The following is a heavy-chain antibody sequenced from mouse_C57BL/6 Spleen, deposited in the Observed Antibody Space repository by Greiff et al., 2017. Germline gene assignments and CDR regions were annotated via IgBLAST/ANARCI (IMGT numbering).Heavy chain of an antibody. J-gene: IGHJ3*01. D-gene: IGHD1-1*01. Sequence: DVMLVESGEGLVKPGGSLKLSCAASGFTFSSYAMSWVRQTPEKRLEWVAYISSGGDYIYYADTVKGRFTISRDNARNTLNLQMSSLKSEDTAMYYCTRDDGSSYPFAYWGQGTLVTVSA. V-gene: IGHV5-9-1*02. CDR3: TRDDGSSYPFAY. CDR2: ISSGGDYI. CDR1: GFTFSSYA.